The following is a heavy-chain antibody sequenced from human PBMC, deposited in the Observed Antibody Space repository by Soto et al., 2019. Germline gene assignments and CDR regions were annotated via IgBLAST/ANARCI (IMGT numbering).Heavy chain of an antibody. J-gene: IGHJ5*02. Sequence: QLQLQESGSGLVKPSQTLSLTCAVSGGSISSGGYSWSWIRQPPGKGLEWIGYIYHSGSTYYNPSLNSRVTISVDRSKNQFSLKLSSVTAADTAVYYCARARYCSSTSCFAWFDPWGQGTLVTVSS. D-gene: IGHD2-2*01. CDR3: ARARYCSSTSCFAWFDP. CDR2: IYHSGST. V-gene: IGHV4-30-2*01. CDR1: GGSISSGGYS.